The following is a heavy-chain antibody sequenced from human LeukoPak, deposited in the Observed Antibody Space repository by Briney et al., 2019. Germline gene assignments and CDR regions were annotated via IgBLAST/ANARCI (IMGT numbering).Heavy chain of an antibody. J-gene: IGHJ4*02. Sequence: SETLSLTCTVSGASISSYYWSWIRQTPEKGLEWIGEINHSGSTNYNPSLKSRVTISVDTSKNQFSLKLSSVTAADTAVYYCAGFYYDSSGYYQGVDYWGQGTLVTVSS. CDR1: GASISSYY. V-gene: IGHV4-34*01. CDR2: INHSGST. D-gene: IGHD3-22*01. CDR3: AGFYYDSSGYYQGVDY.